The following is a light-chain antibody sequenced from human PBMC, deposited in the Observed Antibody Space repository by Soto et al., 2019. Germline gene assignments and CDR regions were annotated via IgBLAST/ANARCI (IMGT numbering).Light chain of an antibody. J-gene: IGLJ2*01. Sequence: QSVLTQPASVSGSPGQSITISCTGTRGDLGSYNLVSWYQQSPRKAPKLLISEDTKRPSGISNRFSGSKSGNTASLTISGLQPEDEADYYCCSYAGSSTLIFGAGTKLTVL. CDR1: RGDLGSYNL. V-gene: IGLV2-23*01. CDR2: EDT. CDR3: CSYAGSSTLI.